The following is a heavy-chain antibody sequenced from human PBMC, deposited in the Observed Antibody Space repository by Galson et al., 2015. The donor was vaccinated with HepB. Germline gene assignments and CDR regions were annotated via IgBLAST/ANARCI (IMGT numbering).Heavy chain of an antibody. CDR3: ARGKGIVGAIGYYYYGMDV. Sequence: SVKVSCKASGGTFSSYAISWVRQAPGQGLEWMGGIIPIFGTANYAQKFQGRVTITADESTSTAYMELSSLRSEDTAVYYCARGKGIVGAIGYYYYGMDVWGQGTTVTVSS. D-gene: IGHD1-26*01. V-gene: IGHV1-69*13. CDR1: GGTFSSYA. J-gene: IGHJ6*02. CDR2: IIPIFGTA.